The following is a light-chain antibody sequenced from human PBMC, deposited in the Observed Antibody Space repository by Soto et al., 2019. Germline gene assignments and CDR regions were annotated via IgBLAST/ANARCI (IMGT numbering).Light chain of an antibody. Sequence: QSVLTQPASVSGSPGQSITISCTGTTSDVGNYNYVSWYQHHPGQAPKLMIYEVTNRPSGVSNRFSGSKSGNTASLTISGLQAEDEADYYCNSYTSRSTYVLGTGTKVTVL. V-gene: IGLV2-14*01. CDR2: EVT. CDR3: NSYTSRSTYV. J-gene: IGLJ1*01. CDR1: TSDVGNYNY.